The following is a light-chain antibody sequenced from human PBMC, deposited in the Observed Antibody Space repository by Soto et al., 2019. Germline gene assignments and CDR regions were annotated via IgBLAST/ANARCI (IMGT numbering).Light chain of an antibody. CDR1: SSDVGSYNL. CDR3: CSYAGGDIYVV. J-gene: IGLJ2*01. CDR2: EGT. V-gene: IGLV2-23*01. Sequence: QSVLTQPASVSGSPGQSITISCTGTSSDVGSYNLVSWYQQHPGKAPKLMIYEGTKRPSGVSNRFSGSKSGNTASLTISGIQAEDEADYYCCSYAGGDIYVVCGGGTKLTVL.